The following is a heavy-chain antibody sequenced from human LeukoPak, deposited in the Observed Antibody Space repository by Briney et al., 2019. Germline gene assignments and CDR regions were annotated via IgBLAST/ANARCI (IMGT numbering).Heavy chain of an antibody. CDR2: INHSGST. CDR3: ARRSGCGGDCYSNWFDP. J-gene: IGHJ5*02. Sequence: PSETLSLTCAVYGGSFSGYYWSWIRQPPGKGLEWIGEINHSGSTNYNPSLKSRVTISVDTSKNQFSLKLSSVTAADTAVYYCARRSGCGGDCYSNWFDPWGQGTLVTVSS. D-gene: IGHD2-21*02. CDR1: GGSFSGYY. V-gene: IGHV4-34*01.